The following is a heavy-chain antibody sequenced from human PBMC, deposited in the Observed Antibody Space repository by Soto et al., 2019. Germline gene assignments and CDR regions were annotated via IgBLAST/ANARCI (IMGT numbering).Heavy chain of an antibody. J-gene: IGHJ6*03. CDR2: ISGSGGST. CDR3: AKRGSGITGTTKSNYYYYYMDV. Sequence: PGGSLRLSCAASGFTFSSYAMSWVRQAPGKGLEWVSAISGSGGSTYYADSVKGRFTISRDNSKNTLYLQMNSLRAEDTAVYYCAKRGSGITGTTKSNYYYYYMDVWGKGTTVTVSS. CDR1: GFTFSSYA. D-gene: IGHD1-7*01. V-gene: IGHV3-23*01.